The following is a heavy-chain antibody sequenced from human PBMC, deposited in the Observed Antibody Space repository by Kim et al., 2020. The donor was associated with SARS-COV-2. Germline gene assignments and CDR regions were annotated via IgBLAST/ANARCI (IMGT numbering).Heavy chain of an antibody. CDR2: IYYSGST. J-gene: IGHJ5*02. Sequence: SETLSLTCTVSGGSISSYYWSWIRQPPGKGLEWIGYIYYSGSTNYNPSLKSRVTISVDTSKNQFSLKLSSVTAADTAVYYCARGWGSSWYPGWFDPWGQGTLVTVSS. V-gene: IGHV4-59*01. CDR3: ARGWGSSWYPGWFDP. D-gene: IGHD6-13*01. CDR1: GGSISSYY.